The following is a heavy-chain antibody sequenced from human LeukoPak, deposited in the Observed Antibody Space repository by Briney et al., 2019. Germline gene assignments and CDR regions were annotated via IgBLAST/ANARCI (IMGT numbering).Heavy chain of an antibody. CDR1: GGSISSSSYY. D-gene: IGHD2-2*01. Sequence: SETLSLTCTVSGGSISSSSYYWGWIRQPPGKGLEWIGSIYYSGSTYHNPSLKSRVTISVDTSKNQFSLKLSSVTAADTAVYYCARLGVVPAAIVGYWGQGTLVTVSS. CDR3: ARLGVVPAAIVGY. CDR2: IYYSGST. V-gene: IGHV4-39*01. J-gene: IGHJ4*02.